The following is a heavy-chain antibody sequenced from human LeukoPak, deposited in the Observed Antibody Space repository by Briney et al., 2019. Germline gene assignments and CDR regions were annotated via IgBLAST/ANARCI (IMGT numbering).Heavy chain of an antibody. V-gene: IGHV3-48*03. Sequence: PGGSLRLSCAASGFSFNSFEMSWVRQAPGKGLEWVSYISTSRSTTYYADSVRGRFTISRDNAKNSLYLEMNGLRDDDTAVYYCARRISGSYLDYWGKGTLVTVSS. J-gene: IGHJ4*02. CDR2: ISTSRSTT. CDR1: GFSFNSFE. CDR3: ARRISGSYLDY. D-gene: IGHD3-10*01.